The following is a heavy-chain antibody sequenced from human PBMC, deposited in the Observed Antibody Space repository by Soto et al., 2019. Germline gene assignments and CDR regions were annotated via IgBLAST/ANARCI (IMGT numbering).Heavy chain of an antibody. CDR1: GVSISNTSYY. J-gene: IGHJ4*02. CDR2: IYFSGST. V-gene: IGHV4-39*01. Sequence: QLQLQESGPGLVKPSETLSLTCSVSGVSISNTSYYWGWIRQPPGKGLEWVGNIYFSGSTCYNPSLKSRVTISIDTSKNPFSLRLSSVTAADTAVYYCARHGSYWGQGTLVTVSS. CDR3: ARHGSY.